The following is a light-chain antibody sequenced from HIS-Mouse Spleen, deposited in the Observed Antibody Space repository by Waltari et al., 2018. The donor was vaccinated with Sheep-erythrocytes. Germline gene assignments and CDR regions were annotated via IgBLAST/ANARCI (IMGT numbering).Light chain of an antibody. V-gene: IGLV3-21*03. CDR1: NIGSKS. CDR3: QVWKV. CDR2: DDS. Sequence: SYVLTQPPSVSVAPGKTARITCGGNNIGSKSVHWYQQKPGQAPVLVVYDDSGRPSGMPERFSGSNSGNTATLTSSRVEAGDEADYYCQVWKVFGGGTKLTVL. J-gene: IGLJ2*01.